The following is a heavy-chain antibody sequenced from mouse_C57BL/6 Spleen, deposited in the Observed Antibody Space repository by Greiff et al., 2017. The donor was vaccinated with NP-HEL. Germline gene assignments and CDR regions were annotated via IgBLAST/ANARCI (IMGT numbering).Heavy chain of an antibody. J-gene: IGHJ3*01. V-gene: IGHV1-15*01. CDR3: SRGIYLGFAF. Sequence: QVQLQQSGAELVRPGASVTLSCKASGYTFTDYEMHWVKQTPVHGLEWIGAIDPETGGTAYNQKFKGKAILTADKSSSTAYMELRSLTSEDSAVYFCSRGIYLGFAFWGQGTLVTVSA. CDR1: GYTFTDYE. CDR2: IDPETGGT. D-gene: IGHD2-3*01.